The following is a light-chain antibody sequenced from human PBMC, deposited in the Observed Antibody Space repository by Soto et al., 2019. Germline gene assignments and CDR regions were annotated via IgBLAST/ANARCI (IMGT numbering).Light chain of an antibody. V-gene: IGKV3-15*01. Sequence: ELVMTQSPATLSVSPGERATLSCRASQSVSTNLAWYQQKPGQAPRLLIYSASIRATGIPARFSGSGSGTEFTHSISSLQSEDLAVYYCQQYDNRPQITFGPGTKVEIK. J-gene: IGKJ3*01. CDR3: QQYDNRPQIT. CDR2: SAS. CDR1: QSVSTN.